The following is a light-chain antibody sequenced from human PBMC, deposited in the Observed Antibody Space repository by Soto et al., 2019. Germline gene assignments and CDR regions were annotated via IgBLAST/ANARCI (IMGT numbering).Light chain of an antibody. J-gene: IGLJ1*01. Sequence: QSALTQPASVSGSPGQSITISCTGTSSEVGSYNLVSWYQQHPGKAPKLMIYEVSKRPSGVSNRFSGSKSGNTASLTISGLQAEDEADYYCCSYAGSSTFQYVFGTGTKLTVL. CDR3: CSYAGSSTFQYV. CDR2: EVS. CDR1: SSEVGSYNL. V-gene: IGLV2-23*02.